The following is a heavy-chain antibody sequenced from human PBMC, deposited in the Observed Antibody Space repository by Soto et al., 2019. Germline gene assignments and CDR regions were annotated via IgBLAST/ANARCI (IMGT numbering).Heavy chain of an antibody. CDR2: IYYSGST. CDR3: ARVSSRVTIFGVVTARYFDY. CDR1: GGSISSGDYY. Sequence: LSLTCTVSGGSISSGDYYWSWIRQPPGKGLEWIGYIYYSGSTYYNPSLKSRVTISVDTSKNQFSLKLSSVTAADTAVYYCARVSSRVTIFGVVTARYFDYWGQGTLVAVSS. D-gene: IGHD3-3*01. J-gene: IGHJ4*02. V-gene: IGHV4-30-4*01.